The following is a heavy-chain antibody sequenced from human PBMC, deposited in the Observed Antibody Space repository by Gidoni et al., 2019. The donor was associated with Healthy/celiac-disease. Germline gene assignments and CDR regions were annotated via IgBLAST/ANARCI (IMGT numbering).Heavy chain of an antibody. CDR1: GFTFSSYG. CDR2: ISYDGSNK. V-gene: IGHV3-30*18. CDR3: AKGLYWSSCDY. J-gene: IGHJ4*02. D-gene: IGHD2-8*02. Sequence: QVQLLESGGGVVQPGRSLRRSCAASGFTFSSYGMHWVRQAPGKGLEWVAVISYDGSNKYYADSVKGRFTISRDNSKNTLYLQMNSLRAEDTAVYYCAKGLYWSSCDYWGQGTLVTVSS.